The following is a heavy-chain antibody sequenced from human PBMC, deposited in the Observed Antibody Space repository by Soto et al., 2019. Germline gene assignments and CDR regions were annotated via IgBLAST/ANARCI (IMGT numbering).Heavy chain of an antibody. Sequence: QVQLQESGPGLVRPSGTLSLTCAVSGGSISSSNWWSWVRQPPGKGLEWIGDIYHSGDTNYNPSLETRVTISIDKSKNQFSLKVNSVTAADTAVYYCARDVSSDSLFGYWGQGALVTVSS. J-gene: IGHJ4*02. D-gene: IGHD3-22*01. CDR3: ARDVSSDSLFGY. V-gene: IGHV4-4*02. CDR1: GGSISSSNW. CDR2: IYHSGDT.